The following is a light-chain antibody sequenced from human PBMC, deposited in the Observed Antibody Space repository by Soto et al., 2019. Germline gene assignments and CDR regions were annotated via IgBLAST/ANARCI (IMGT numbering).Light chain of an antibody. CDR2: QIS. V-gene: IGKV2-24*01. CDR1: QSLVYSDGNTY. J-gene: IGKJ1*01. CDR3: MQFAHFPRT. Sequence: DVVLTQTPLSSPVTLGQPASISCRSSQSLVYSDGNTYLSWLQQRPGQPPRLLIYQISNRFSGVPDRFGGSGAGTDFTLKISRVEAEDVGVYYCMQFAHFPRTFGQGTKVEI.